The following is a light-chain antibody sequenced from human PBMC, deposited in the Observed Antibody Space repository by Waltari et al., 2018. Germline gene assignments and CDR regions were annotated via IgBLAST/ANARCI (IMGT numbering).Light chain of an antibody. CDR2: AAS. V-gene: IGKV3-20*01. Sequence: EIVLTPSPGTLSLSPGERATPSCRASQSIGKYLVWYQQKPGQAPRLLIYAASSRATGVPDRFSGSGSGTDFSLTISRLEPEDFAVYYCQNHERLPATFGQGTKVEIK. CDR1: QSIGKY. CDR3: QNHERLPAT. J-gene: IGKJ1*01.